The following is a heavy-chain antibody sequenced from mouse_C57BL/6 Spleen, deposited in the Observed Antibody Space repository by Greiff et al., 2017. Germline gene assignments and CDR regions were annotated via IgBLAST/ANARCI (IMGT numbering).Heavy chain of an antibody. CDR2: IYPGSGST. CDR1: GYTFTSYW. D-gene: IGHD2-4*01. V-gene: IGHV1-55*01. J-gene: IGHJ4*01. CDR3: ARGDYGEGYAMDY. Sequence: VQLQQPGAELVKPGASVKMSCKASGYTFTSYWITWVKQRPGQGLEWIGDIYPGSGSTNYNEKFKSKATLTVDTSSSTAYMQLSSLTSEDSAVYYCARGDYGEGYAMDYWGQGTSVTVSS.